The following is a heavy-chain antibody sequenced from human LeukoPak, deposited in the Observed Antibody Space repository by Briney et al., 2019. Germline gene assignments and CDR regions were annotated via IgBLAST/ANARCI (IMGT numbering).Heavy chain of an antibody. Sequence: WETLSLTCTVSGGSISRYFRSWIRQPPGKGLEWSGDIYYSGSTNYNPSLKSRVTISVDTSKNQFSLKLSSVTAADTAVYYCARHGYCSGGSCYSPEEYYYYGLDVCGQGTTVTVSS. CDR3: ARHGYCSGGSCYSPEEYYYYGLDV. V-gene: IGHV4-59*08. J-gene: IGHJ6*02. CDR1: GGSISRYF. D-gene: IGHD2-15*01. CDR2: IYYSGST.